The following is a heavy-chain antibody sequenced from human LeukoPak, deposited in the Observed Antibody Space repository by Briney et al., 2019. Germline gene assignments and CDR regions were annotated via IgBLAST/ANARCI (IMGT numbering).Heavy chain of an antibody. D-gene: IGHD2-2*01. CDR1: GFTFSDYY. J-gene: IGHJ4*02. CDR2: SSSTGNII. V-gene: IGHV3-11*04. CDR3: ARDPLIGSTYTTAWGY. Sequence: PGGSLRLSCAAPGFTFSDYYMTWIRQAPGKGLEWVSYSSSTGNIIFYADSVKGRFTISRDNAKNSLYLQMNSLRAEDTAVYYCARDPLIGSTYTTAWGYWGQGTLVTVSS.